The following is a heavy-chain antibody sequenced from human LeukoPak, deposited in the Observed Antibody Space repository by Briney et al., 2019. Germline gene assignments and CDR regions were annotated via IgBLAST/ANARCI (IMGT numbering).Heavy chain of an antibody. CDR1: GGSISSGDYY. V-gene: IGHV4-30-4*01. J-gene: IGHJ4*02. D-gene: IGHD4-17*01. CDR2: IYYSGST. CDR3: AIRYDYGDYFFDY. Sequence: PSETLSLTCTVSGGSISSGDYYWSWIRQPPGKGLEWIGYIYYSGSTYYNPSLKSRVTISVDTSKNQFSLKLSSVTAADTAVYYCAIRYDYGDYFFDYWGQGTLATVSS.